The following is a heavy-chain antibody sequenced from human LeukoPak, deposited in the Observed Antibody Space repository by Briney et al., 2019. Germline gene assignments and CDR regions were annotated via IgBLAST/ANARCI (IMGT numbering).Heavy chain of an antibody. Sequence: ASVKVSCKASGYTFTSYYMHWVRQAPGQGLEWMGIINPSGGSTSYAQKFQGRVTMTRDMSTSTVYMELSSLRSEGTAVYYCARGLEESYYYYYYMDVWGKGTTVTISS. CDR1: GYTFTSYY. V-gene: IGHV1-46*01. CDR3: ARGLEESYYYYYYMDV. D-gene: IGHD5-24*01. J-gene: IGHJ6*03. CDR2: INPSGGST.